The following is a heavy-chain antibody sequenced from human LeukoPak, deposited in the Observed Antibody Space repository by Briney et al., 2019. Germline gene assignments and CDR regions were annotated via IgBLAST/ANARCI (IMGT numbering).Heavy chain of an antibody. V-gene: IGHV4-4*07. J-gene: IGHJ6*03. CDR1: GGSISSYY. CDR3: ARYCSSTSCYGTANYYMDV. D-gene: IGHD2-2*01. Sequence: PSETLSLTCTVSGGSISSYYWSWIRQPAGKGLEGIGRIYTSGSTNYNPSLQSRVTMSVDTSKNQFSLKLSSVTAADTAVYYCARYCSSTSCYGTANYYMDVWGKGTTVTVSS. CDR2: IYTSGST.